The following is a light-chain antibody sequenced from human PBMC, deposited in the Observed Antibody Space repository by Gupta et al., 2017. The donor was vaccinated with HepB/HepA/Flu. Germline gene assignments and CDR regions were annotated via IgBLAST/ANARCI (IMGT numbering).Light chain of an antibody. Sequence: QSVLTQPPSASGTPGQRVTISCSGSSSNIVSNTVNWYQQLPQTAPKLLIHRNNQRPSGVPVRFSSSKSGTSASLAISELQSEDEADYYCATCDDSRIGPVFGGGTKLTVL. CDR2: RNN. CDR3: ATCDDSRIGPV. J-gene: IGLJ2*01. V-gene: IGLV1-44*01. CDR1: SSNIVSNT.